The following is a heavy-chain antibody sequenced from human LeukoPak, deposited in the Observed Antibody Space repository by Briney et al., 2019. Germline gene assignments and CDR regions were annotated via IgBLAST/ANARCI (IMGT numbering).Heavy chain of an antibody. Sequence: GESLKISCKASGYRFTTDYIGWVRQMPGKGLEWMGIIYPDDSDTRYSPSVQGQVTISADKSITTAYLQWSSLKASDTAMYYCARLQQLAGTDAFDIWGQGTMVTVSS. J-gene: IGHJ3*02. D-gene: IGHD6-13*01. CDR3: ARLQQLAGTDAFDI. V-gene: IGHV5-51*01. CDR2: IYPDDSDT. CDR1: GYRFTTDY.